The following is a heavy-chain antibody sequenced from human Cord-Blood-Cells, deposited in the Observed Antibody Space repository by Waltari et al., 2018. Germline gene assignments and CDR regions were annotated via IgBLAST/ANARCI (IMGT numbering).Heavy chain of an antibody. J-gene: IGHJ4*02. D-gene: IGHD2-2*01. CDR2: IWYDGSNK. V-gene: IGHV3-33*01. CDR3: ARGGYCSSTSCYEGGFDY. CDR1: GFTFSSYG. Sequence: QVQLVESGGGVVQPGRSLRLSCAASGFTFSSYGMHWVRQAPGMGLEGVAVIWYDGSNKYYADSVKGRFTISRDNSKNTLYLQMNSLRAEDTAVYYCARGGYCSSTSCYEGGFDYWGQGTLVTVSS.